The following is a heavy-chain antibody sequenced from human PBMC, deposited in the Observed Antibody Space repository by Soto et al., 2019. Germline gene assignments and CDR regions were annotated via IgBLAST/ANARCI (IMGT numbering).Heavy chain of an antibody. CDR2: IWSDGTKK. V-gene: IGHV3-33*01. Sequence: PGGSLTLFYAASGFTFTSYGMHGVRPAPGKGLECVAVIWSDGTKKYYADSVKRRSTTPRDNSKSTLCLQMNSLRAEDTAVYYCARDGSGNYCVDHWGQGTLVTVSS. CDR3: ARDGSGNYCVDH. J-gene: IGHJ4*02. D-gene: IGHD2-21*01. CDR1: GFTFTSYG.